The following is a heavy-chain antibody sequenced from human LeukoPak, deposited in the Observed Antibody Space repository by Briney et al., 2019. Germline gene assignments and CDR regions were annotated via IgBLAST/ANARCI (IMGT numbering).Heavy chain of an antibody. Sequence: KTSETLSLTCAVYGGSFSGYYWSWIRQPPGKGLEWIGEINHSGSTNYNPSLKSRVTISVDTSKNQFSLKLSSVTAADTAVYYCARHTVRPVYYYDSSGYSYHPPQPLDYWGQGTLVTVSS. CDR1: GGSFSGYY. D-gene: IGHD3-22*01. CDR2: INHSGST. V-gene: IGHV4-34*01. J-gene: IGHJ4*02. CDR3: ARHTVRPVYYYDSSGYSYHPPQPLDY.